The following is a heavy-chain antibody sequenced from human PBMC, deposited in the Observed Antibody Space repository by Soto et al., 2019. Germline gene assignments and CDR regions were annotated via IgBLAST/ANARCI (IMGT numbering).Heavy chain of an antibody. Sequence: QVQLQQWGAGLLKPSETLSLTCAVYGGSFSGYYWSWFRQPPGKGLEWIGEINHSGSTNYNPSLKSRVTISVDTSNNQFSLKLSSVTAADTAVYYCAREGRQSTDPWGQGSLVIVSS. D-gene: IGHD1-26*01. CDR3: AREGRQSTDP. J-gene: IGHJ5*02. CDR1: GGSFSGYY. V-gene: IGHV4-34*01. CDR2: INHSGST.